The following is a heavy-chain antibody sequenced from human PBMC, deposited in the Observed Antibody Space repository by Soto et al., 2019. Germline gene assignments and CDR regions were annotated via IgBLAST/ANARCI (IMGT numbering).Heavy chain of an antibody. V-gene: IGHV3-23*01. D-gene: IGHD3-22*01. CDR3: AKDAHSSGYYPLP. Sequence: GGARRVCCGGSGVTFRRDAMSGGRQAPGKGMEWVSAISGRGGSTYYADSVQGRFTISRDNSKTTLYLQMNSLRAEDTAVYYCAKDAHSSGYYPLPWGQGPLVTVSP. CDR2: ISGRGGST. J-gene: IGHJ4*02. CDR1: GVTFRRDA.